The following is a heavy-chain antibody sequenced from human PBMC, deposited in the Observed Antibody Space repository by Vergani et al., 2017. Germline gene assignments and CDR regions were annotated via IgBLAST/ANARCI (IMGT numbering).Heavy chain of an antibody. Sequence: QVQLQQWGAGLLKPSETLSLTCAVYGGSFSGYYWSWIRQPPGKGLEWFGEINHSGSTNYNPSLKSRVTVSVDTSKNQFSLKLSSVTAADTAVYYCASGGPYYGTAGYDGMDVWGQGTTVTVSS. CDR1: GGSFSGYY. D-gene: IGHD3-10*01. CDR3: ASGGPYYGTAGYDGMDV. V-gene: IGHV4-34*01. J-gene: IGHJ6*02. CDR2: INHSGST.